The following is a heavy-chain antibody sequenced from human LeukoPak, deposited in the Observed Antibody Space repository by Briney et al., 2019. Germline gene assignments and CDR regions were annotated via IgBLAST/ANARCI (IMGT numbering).Heavy chain of an antibody. CDR2: ISYDGSNK. CDR1: GFTFSSYA. V-gene: IGHV3-30-3*01. Sequence: GRSLRLSCAASGFTFSSYAMHWVRQAPGKGLEWVAVISYDGSNKYYADSVKGRFTISRDNSKNTLYLQMNSLRAEDTAVYYCARGRHYYERSATGWINYYYYGMDVWGQGTTVTVSS. D-gene: IGHD3-22*01. J-gene: IGHJ6*02. CDR3: ARGRHYYERSATGWINYYYYGMDV.